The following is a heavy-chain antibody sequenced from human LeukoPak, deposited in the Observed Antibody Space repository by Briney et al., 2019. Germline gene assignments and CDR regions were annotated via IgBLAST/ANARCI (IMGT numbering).Heavy chain of an antibody. V-gene: IGHV1-8*03. CDR2: INAGNGNT. D-gene: IGHD3-10*01. CDR3: ATWSGPTDY. CDR1: GYTFTSYG. J-gene: IGHJ4*02. Sequence: ASVKVSCKASGYTFTSYGISWVRQAPGQRLEWMGWINAGNGNTKYSQKFQGRVTITRNTSISTAYMELSSLRSEDTAVYYCATWSGPTDYWGQGTLVTVSS.